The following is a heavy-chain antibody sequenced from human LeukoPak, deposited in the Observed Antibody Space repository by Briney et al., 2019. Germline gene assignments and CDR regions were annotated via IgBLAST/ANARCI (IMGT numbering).Heavy chain of an antibody. CDR1: GFTFSSYG. J-gene: IGHJ4*02. CDR2: IWYDGSNK. V-gene: IGHV3-30*02. CDR3: TKDADTDYDSEVVFDY. D-gene: IGHD3-22*01. Sequence: RAGGSLRLSCAASGFTFSSYGMHWVRQAPGKGLEWVAVIWYDGSNKYYADSVKGRFTISRDNSKNTLYLQMNSLRAEDTAVYYCTKDADTDYDSEVVFDYWGQGTLVTVSS.